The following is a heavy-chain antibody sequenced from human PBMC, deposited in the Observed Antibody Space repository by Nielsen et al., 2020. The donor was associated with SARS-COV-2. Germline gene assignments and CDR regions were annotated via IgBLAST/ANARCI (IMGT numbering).Heavy chain of an antibody. CDR3: ARVKISSSWYFDL. V-gene: IGHV4-31*02. CDR2: IYYSGST. CDR1: GFTFDDYG. D-gene: IGHD6-13*01. J-gene: IGHJ2*01. Sequence: LRLSCAASGFTFDDYGMSWVRQAPGKGLEWIGSIYYSGSTYYNPSLKSRVTISVDTSKNQFSLKLSSVTAAGTAVYYCARVKISSSWYFDLWGRGTLVTVSS.